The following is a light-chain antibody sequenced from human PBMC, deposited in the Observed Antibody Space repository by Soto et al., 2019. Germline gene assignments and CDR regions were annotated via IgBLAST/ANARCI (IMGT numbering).Light chain of an antibody. V-gene: IGKV1-27*01. Sequence: IQLTQSPSTLSASVGERVTITCRASQGISNYLAWYQQKPGKVPKLLIYAASTLQSGVPSRFSGSRSGTDFTITISSLQPEDVATYYCQQHNSASWTFGQGTKVDI. CDR1: QGISNY. CDR2: AAS. CDR3: QQHNSASWT. J-gene: IGKJ1*01.